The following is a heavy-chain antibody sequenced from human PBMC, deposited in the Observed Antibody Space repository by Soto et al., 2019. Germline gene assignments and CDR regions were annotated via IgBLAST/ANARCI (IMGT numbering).Heavy chain of an antibody. CDR1: GYSFTSYW. D-gene: IGHD3-22*01. V-gene: IGHV5-51*01. Sequence: PGESLKISCKGSGYSFTSYWIGWVRQMPGKGLEWMGIIYPGDSDTRYSPSFQGQVTISADKSISTAYLQWSSLKASDTAMYYCARNTDYDSSGYSAFDIWGQGTMVTVSS. J-gene: IGHJ3*02. CDR3: ARNTDYDSSGYSAFDI. CDR2: IYPGDSDT.